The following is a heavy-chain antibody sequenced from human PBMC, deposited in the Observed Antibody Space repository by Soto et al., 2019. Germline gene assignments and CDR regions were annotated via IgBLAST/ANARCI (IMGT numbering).Heavy chain of an antibody. V-gene: IGHV3-7*01. D-gene: IGHD6-19*01. Sequence: GGSLRLSCEASGFTFSSYWMNWVRQASGKGPEWVANIRQDGSEKYYVDSVKGRFTISRDNAKNSLFLEMNSLRVDDTAIYYCARGLAVAANWFDPWGQGTLVTVSS. J-gene: IGHJ5*02. CDR1: GFTFSSYW. CDR3: ARGLAVAANWFDP. CDR2: IRQDGSEK.